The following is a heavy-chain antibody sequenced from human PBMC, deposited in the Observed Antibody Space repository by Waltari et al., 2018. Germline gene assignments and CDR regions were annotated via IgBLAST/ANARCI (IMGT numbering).Heavy chain of an antibody. CDR2: ISSSSSTI. Sequence: EVQLVESGGGLVQPGGSLRLSCAASGFTFSSYSMNWVRQAPGKGLEWVSYISSSSSTIYYADSVKGRFTISIDNAKNSLYLQMNSLRAEDTAVYYCARSKSGYDLRTGVVSYYYYYGMDVWGQGTTVTVSS. D-gene: IGHD5-12*01. V-gene: IGHV3-48*01. CDR3: ARSKSGYDLRTGVVSYYYYYGMDV. J-gene: IGHJ6*02. CDR1: GFTFSSYS.